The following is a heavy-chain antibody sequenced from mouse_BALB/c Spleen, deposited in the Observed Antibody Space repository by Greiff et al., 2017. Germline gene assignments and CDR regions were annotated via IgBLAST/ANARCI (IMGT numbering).Heavy chain of an antibody. Sequence: VKLVESGAGLVKPGASVKLSCKASGYTFTEYIIHWVKQRSGQGLEWIGWFYPGSGSIKYNEKFKDKATLTADKSSSTVYMELSRLTSEDSAVYFCARHEGGYHYLDYWGQGTTLTVSA. V-gene: IGHV1-62-2*01. CDR1: GYTFTEYI. CDR2: FYPGSGSI. CDR3: ARHEGGYHYLDY. D-gene: IGHD2-14*01. J-gene: IGHJ2*01.